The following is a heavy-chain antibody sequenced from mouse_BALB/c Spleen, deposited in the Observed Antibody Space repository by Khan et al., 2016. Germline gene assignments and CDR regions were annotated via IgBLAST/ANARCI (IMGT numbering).Heavy chain of an antibody. CDR2: INPDSSTI. CDR1: GFDFSRYW. J-gene: IGHJ1*01. CDR3: ASTVWYFDV. V-gene: IGHV4-1*02. Sequence: EVKLLESGGGLVQPGGSLKLSCAASGFDFSRYWMSWVRQAQGKGLEWIGEINPDSSTINYTPSLKDKFIISRDNAKNKLYLQMRKVRAEDTALDYCASTVWYFDVWGAGTTVTVSS.